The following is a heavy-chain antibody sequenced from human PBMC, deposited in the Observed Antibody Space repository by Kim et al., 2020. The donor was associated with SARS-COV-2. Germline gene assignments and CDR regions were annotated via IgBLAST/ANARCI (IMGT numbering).Heavy chain of an antibody. D-gene: IGHD3-10*01. CDR3: ARAPNYYGSGSYSP. J-gene: IGHJ5*02. CDR2: ISYDGSNK. CDR1: GFTFSSYA. V-gene: IGHV3-30*04. Sequence: GGSLRLSCAASGFTFSSYAMHWVRQAPGKGLEWVAVISYDGSNKYYADSVKGRFTISRDNSKNTLYLQMNSLRAEDTAVYYCARAPNYYGSGSYSPWGQG.